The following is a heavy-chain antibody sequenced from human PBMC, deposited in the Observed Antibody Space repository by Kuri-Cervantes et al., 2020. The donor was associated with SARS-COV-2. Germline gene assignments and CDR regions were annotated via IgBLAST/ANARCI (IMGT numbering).Heavy chain of an antibody. V-gene: IGHV4-59*01. CDR2: IYYSGST. D-gene: IGHD2-15*01. Sequence: SETLSLTCTVSGGSISSYYWSWIRQPSGKGLEWIGYIYYSGSTNYNPSLKSRVTISVDTSKNQFSLKLSSVTAADTAVYYCARGVCSGGSCYLGYWGQGTLVTVSS. J-gene: IGHJ4*02. CDR1: GGSISSYY. CDR3: ARGVCSGGSCYLGY.